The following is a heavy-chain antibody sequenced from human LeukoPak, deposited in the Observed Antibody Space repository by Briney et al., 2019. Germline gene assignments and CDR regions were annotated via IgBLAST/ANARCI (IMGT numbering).Heavy chain of an antibody. V-gene: IGHV3-30*18. J-gene: IGHJ4*02. CDR2: ISYNGSNK. CDR3: AKDHPVAAAGYYFDY. Sequence: QTGGSLRLSCAASGFTFSSYGMHWVRQAPGKGLEWVAVISYNGSNKYYADSVKGRFTISRDNSKNTLNLQMNSLRAEDTAVYYCAKDHPVAAAGYYFDYWGQGTLVTVSS. CDR1: GFTFSSYG. D-gene: IGHD6-13*01.